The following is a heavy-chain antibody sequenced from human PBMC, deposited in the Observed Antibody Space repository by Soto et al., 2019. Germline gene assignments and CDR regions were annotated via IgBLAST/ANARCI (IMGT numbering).Heavy chain of an antibody. D-gene: IGHD4-4*01. V-gene: IGHV3-7*03. J-gene: IGHJ5*02. Sequence: EIQLMQSGGGLVRPGGSLRLSCAASGFSFSSYWMSWVRQAPGKGPEWVANIKEDGGEQHYVDSVKGRFTISRDNTENSHFLQMNNLRAEDSAIYYCAITTSTVSYWFDPWGPGTQVTVSS. CDR3: AITTSTVSYWFDP. CDR1: GFSFSSYW. CDR2: IKEDGGEQ.